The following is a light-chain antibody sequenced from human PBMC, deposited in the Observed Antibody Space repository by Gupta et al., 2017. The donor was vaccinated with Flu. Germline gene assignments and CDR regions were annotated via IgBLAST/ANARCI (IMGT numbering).Light chain of an antibody. Sequence: SSELTQDSGVSVALGQTVRISCQGHSLRIFYASWYQQKPGQGPLIVFYGKNSRPSGIPDRLSGSSSGNTACLTITGAQADDEAADYCGSRDSSHRGVFAGGTKLTVL. CDR1: SLRIFY. V-gene: IGLV3-19*01. CDR2: GKN. J-gene: IGLJ3*02. CDR3: GSRDSSHRGV.